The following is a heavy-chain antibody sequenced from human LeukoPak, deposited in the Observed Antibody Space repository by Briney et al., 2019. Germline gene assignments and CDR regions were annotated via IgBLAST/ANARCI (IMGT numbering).Heavy chain of an antibody. CDR2: ISYDGSFQ. Sequence: GGSLRLSCSVSGFTFSSHAMHWVRQAPGKGLECVAYISYDGSFQYHADSVKGRFTISRDNSKNTLYLQMNSLRVEDTAVYYCANEIRPNDYWGQGTLVTVSS. J-gene: IGHJ4*02. CDR1: GFTFSSHA. CDR3: ANEIRPNDY. V-gene: IGHV3-30-3*02.